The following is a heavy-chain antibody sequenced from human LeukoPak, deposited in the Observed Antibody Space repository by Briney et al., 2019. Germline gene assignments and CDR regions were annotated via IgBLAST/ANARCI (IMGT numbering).Heavy chain of an antibody. CDR3: ASRKAAAATLAFDY. D-gene: IGHD6-13*01. J-gene: IGHJ4*02. CDR2: IYSGGGT. CDR1: GFTVSSNF. Sequence: GGSLRLSCAASGFTVSSNFLSWVRQAPGKGLEWVSLIYSGGGTYYADSVEGRFTISRDNSKNTLYLQMNSLRAEDTAVYYCASRKAAAATLAFDYWGQGTLVTVSS. V-gene: IGHV3-66*01.